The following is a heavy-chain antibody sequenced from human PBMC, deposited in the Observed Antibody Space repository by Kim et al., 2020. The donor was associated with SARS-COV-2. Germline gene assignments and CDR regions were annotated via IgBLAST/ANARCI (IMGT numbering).Heavy chain of an antibody. Sequence: ASVKVSCKASGYTFKSYPIHWLRQAPGQRLEWMGWVNAANDKTKYSQKFQGRVTITRDTSANTAYMYLSSLTSEDTAVYYCARDMNPTVYDYWGQGTLVTVSS. CDR2: VNAANDKT. CDR1: GYTFKSYP. D-gene: IGHD4-4*01. V-gene: IGHV1-3*01. CDR3: ARDMNPTVYDY. J-gene: IGHJ4*02.